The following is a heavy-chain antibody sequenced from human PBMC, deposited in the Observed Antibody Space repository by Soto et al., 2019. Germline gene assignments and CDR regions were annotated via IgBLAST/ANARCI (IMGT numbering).Heavy chain of an antibody. V-gene: IGHV4-59*01. CDR1: GGSISAYY. D-gene: IGHD2-2*01. Sequence: QVQLQESGPGLVKPSETLSLTCNVSGGSISAYYLMWIRQPPGKGLEWIGYISYSGTTNYSPSLENRVTISIDTSKKQLSLRLSSVTTADTAVYYCARDDKGVSAAMLYWGQGTLVTVSS. J-gene: IGHJ4*02. CDR2: ISYSGTT. CDR3: ARDDKGVSAAMLY.